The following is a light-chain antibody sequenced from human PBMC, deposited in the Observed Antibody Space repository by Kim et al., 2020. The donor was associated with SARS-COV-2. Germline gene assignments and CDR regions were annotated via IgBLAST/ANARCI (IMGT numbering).Light chain of an antibody. J-gene: IGLJ1*01. CDR3: LSYTSSASYV. V-gene: IGLV2-14*03. Sequence: GQPVTISCPGTSSDIGTYNYVSWYQQHPGKAPQLMIYDVSNRPSGVANRFSGSKSGNTASLAISGLQAEDEADYYCLSYTSSASYVFGAGTKVTVL. CDR2: DVS. CDR1: SSDIGTYNY.